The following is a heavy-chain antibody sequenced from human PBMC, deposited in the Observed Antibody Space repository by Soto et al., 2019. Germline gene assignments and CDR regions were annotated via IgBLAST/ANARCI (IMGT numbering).Heavy chain of an antibody. V-gene: IGHV3-74*01. CDR2: ISSEGSNT. CDR3: ARLGNWGGAYYYMDV. J-gene: IGHJ6*03. D-gene: IGHD7-27*01. Sequence: EVQLVESGGGLVQPGGSPRLSCEASGFTLSSYWMLWVRQAPGKGLVWVSRISSEGSNTRYADSVKGRFAISRDNAKNTVYLQMNSLRAEDTAVYYCARLGNWGGAYYYMDVWGKGTTVTVSS. CDR1: GFTLSSYW.